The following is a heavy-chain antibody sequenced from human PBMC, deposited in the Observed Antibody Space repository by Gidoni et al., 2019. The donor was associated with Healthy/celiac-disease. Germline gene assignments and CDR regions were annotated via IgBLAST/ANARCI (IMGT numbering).Heavy chain of an antibody. Sequence: QVQLVQSGAEVKKPGSSVNVSCKASGGTFSRYATSWVRQAPGQGLEWMGGIIPIFGTANYAQKFQGRVTITADESTSTAYMELSSLRSEDTAVYYCARVPRSGWYSRPPRVDEYFQHWGQGTLVTVSS. CDR3: ARVPRSGWYSRPPRVDEYFQH. CDR2: IIPIFGTA. J-gene: IGHJ1*01. CDR1: GGTFSRYA. V-gene: IGHV1-69*01. D-gene: IGHD6-19*01.